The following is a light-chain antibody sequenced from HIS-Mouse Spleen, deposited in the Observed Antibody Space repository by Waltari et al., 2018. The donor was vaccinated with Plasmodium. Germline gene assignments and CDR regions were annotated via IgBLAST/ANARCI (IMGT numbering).Light chain of an antibody. CDR2: RNN. Sequence: QSVLTQPPSASGTPGQRVTISCSGTSSNSGSNYVSWYQQLPGTAPKLLIYRNNQRPSGVPDRFSGSKSGTSASRAISGLRSEDEADYYCAAWDDSLSGPVFGGGTKLTVL. J-gene: IGLJ2*01. CDR3: AAWDDSLSGPV. CDR1: SSNSGSNY. V-gene: IGLV1-47*01.